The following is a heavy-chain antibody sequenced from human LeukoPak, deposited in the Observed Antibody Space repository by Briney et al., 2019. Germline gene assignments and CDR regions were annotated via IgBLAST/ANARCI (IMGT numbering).Heavy chain of an antibody. J-gene: IGHJ5*02. Sequence: SQTLSLTCTVSGVSISSGDYYWGWIRQPPGKGLEWIGYMYYSGSTYYNPSLKSRLTISLDTSKNQFSLKLSSVTAADTAVYYCARPYYYDSRIDPWCQGTLVTVSS. V-gene: IGHV4-30-4*01. CDR3: ARPYYYDSRIDP. CDR2: MYYSGST. D-gene: IGHD3-22*01. CDR1: GVSISSGDYY.